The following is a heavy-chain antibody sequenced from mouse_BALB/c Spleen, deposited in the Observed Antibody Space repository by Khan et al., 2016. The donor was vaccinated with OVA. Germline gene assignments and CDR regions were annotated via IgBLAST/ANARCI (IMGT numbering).Heavy chain of an antibody. Sequence: QIQLVQSGPELKKPGETVKISCKASGYTFTDYSMHWVKQAPGKGLKWMGWINTETGEPTYADDFKGRFAFSLENSASTAYLQINNLKKEDTATYFCARDRYDYFDYWGQGTTLTVSS. CDR1: GYTFTDYS. CDR2: INTETGEP. D-gene: IGHD2-14*01. J-gene: IGHJ2*01. V-gene: IGHV9-2-1*01. CDR3: ARDRYDYFDY.